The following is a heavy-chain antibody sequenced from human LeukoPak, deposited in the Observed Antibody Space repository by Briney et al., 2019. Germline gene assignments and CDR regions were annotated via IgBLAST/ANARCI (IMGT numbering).Heavy chain of an antibody. CDR1: GYTFTGYY. CDR3: ARVPVGATTFGEYYFDY. J-gene: IGHJ4*02. D-gene: IGHD1-26*01. V-gene: IGHV1-2*02. Sequence: GVSVKVSCKASGYTFTGYYMHWVRQAPGQGLEWMGWINPNSGGTNYAQKFQGRVTMTRDTSISAAYMELSRLRSDDTAVYYCARVPVGATTFGEYYFDYWGQGTLVTVSS. CDR2: INPNSGGT.